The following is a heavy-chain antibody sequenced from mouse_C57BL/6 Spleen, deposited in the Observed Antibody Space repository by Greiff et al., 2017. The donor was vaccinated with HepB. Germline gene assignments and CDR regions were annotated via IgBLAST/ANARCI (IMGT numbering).Heavy chain of an antibody. CDR2: IDPSDSET. CDR3: ARGTYDYDDEGFAY. Sequence: VQLQQPGAELVRPGSSVKLSCKASGYTFTSYWMHWVKQRPIQGLEWIGNIDPSDSETHYNQKFKDKATLTVDKSSSTAYMQLSSLTSEDSAVYYCARGTYDYDDEGFAYWGQGTLVTVSA. V-gene: IGHV1-52*01. CDR1: GYTFTSYW. D-gene: IGHD2-4*01. J-gene: IGHJ3*01.